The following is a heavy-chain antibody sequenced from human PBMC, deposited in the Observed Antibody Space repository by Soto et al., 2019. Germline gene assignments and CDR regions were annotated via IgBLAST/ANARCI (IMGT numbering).Heavy chain of an antibody. V-gene: IGHV3-23*01. D-gene: IGHD4-17*01. CDR1: GFTFSSYA. Sequence: EVQLLESGGGLVQPGGSLRLSCAASGFTFSSYAMSWVRQAPGKGLEWVSAISGSGGSTYYADSVKGRFTISRDNTKNTLYLQMNSLRGEDTAVYYCAKAGDYFPRGHQNTDQGLRYDWGQGDLVTVSS. CDR3: AKAGDYFPRGHQNTDQGLRYD. CDR2: ISGSGGST. J-gene: IGHJ4*02.